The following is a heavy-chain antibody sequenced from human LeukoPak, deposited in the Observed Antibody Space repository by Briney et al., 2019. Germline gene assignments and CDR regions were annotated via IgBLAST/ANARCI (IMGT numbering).Heavy chain of an antibody. V-gene: IGHV1-18*01. Sequence: ASVKVSCKASGYTFTSYCISGVRQAPGQGLEWMGWISAYNGNTNYAQKLQGGVTMTTDPSTSTAYMELRSLTADDTAVYYCAREITIFAVVIPRGYWGQGTLVTVSS. D-gene: IGHD3-3*01. CDR1: GYTFTSYC. CDR2: ISAYNGNT. CDR3: AREITIFAVVIPRGY. J-gene: IGHJ4*02.